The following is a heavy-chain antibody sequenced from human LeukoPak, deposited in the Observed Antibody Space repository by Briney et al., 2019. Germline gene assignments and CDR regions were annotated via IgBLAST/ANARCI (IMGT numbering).Heavy chain of an antibody. J-gene: IGHJ4*02. CDR2: INPSDGSS. D-gene: IGHD3-22*01. CDR3: ARGQSSANYYFEY. V-gene: IGHV1-46*01. Sequence: ASVKVSCKTSGYTFTNYYMHWVRQAPGPGLAWMGIINPSDGSSTYAQNFQGRVTMTRDTSTSTVYMELSSLRSEDTAVYYCARGQSSANYYFEYWGQGTLVTVSS. CDR1: GYTFTNYY.